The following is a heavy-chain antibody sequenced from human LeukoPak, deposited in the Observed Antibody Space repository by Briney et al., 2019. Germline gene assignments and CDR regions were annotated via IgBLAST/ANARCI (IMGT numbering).Heavy chain of an antibody. D-gene: IGHD3-3*01. V-gene: IGHV4-34*01. CDR3: ARGGMTIFGVVIGRAFDY. Sequence: SSETLSLTCAVYGGSFSGYYWSWIRQPPGKGLEWIGEINHSGSTNYNPSLKSRVTISVDTSKNQFSLKLSSVTAADTAVYYCARGGMTIFGVVIGRAFDYWGQGTLVTVSS. CDR1: GGSFSGYY. J-gene: IGHJ4*02. CDR2: INHSGST.